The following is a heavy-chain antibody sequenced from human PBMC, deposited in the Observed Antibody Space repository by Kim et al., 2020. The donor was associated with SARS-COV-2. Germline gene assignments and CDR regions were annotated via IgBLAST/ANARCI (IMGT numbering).Heavy chain of an antibody. Sequence: SETLSLTCAVYGGSFSGYYWSWIRQPPGKGLEWIGEINHSGSTNYNPSLKSRVTISVDTSKNQFSLKLSSVTAADTAVYYCARDVTGYYRFDYWGQGTLVTVSS. CDR1: GGSFSGYY. CDR3: ARDVTGYYRFDY. D-gene: IGHD3-9*01. V-gene: IGHV4-34*01. J-gene: IGHJ4*02. CDR2: INHSGST.